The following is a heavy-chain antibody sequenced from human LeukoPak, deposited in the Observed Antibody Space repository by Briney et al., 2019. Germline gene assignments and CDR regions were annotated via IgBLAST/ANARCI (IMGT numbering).Heavy chain of an antibody. CDR2: ISSTDAGT. Sequence: GGSLRLSCAASGFSLSSYAMSWVRQAPGKGLEWVSAISSTDAGTYHADSVRGRFTISRDSSKNTLYLQMNSLRAEDAAVYYCAKAPVTSCRGAYCYPFDYWGQGTLVTVPS. D-gene: IGHD2-21*01. CDR3: AKAPVTSCRGAYCYPFDY. J-gene: IGHJ4*02. V-gene: IGHV3-23*01. CDR1: GFSLSSYA.